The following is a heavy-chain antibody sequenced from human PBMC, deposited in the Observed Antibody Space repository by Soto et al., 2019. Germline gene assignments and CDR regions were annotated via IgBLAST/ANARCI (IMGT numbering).Heavy chain of an antibody. CDR2: IYYSGST. CDR3: ARCKSNYYYGMDV. V-gene: IGHV4-59*12. CDR1: GGSISSYY. J-gene: IGHJ6*02. Sequence: PSETLSLTCTVSGGSISSYYWSWIRQPPGKGLEWIGYIYYSGSTNYNPSLKSRVTISVDTSKNQFSLKLSSVTAADTAVYYCARCKSNYYYGMDVWGQGTTVTVSS.